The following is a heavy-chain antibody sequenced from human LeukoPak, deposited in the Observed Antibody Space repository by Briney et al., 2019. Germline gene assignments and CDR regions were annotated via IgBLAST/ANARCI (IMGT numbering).Heavy chain of an antibody. CDR1: GFTFSSYW. D-gene: IGHD2-15*01. J-gene: IGHJ3*02. Sequence: KPGGSLRLSCAASGFTFSSYWMNWVRQAPGKGLEWVSSISSSSSYIYYADAVKGRFTVSRDNAKNSLLLQMNSLRAEDTALYYCARGYSRAAFDIWGQGTMVTVSS. V-gene: IGHV3-21*01. CDR2: ISSSSSYI. CDR3: ARGYSRAAFDI.